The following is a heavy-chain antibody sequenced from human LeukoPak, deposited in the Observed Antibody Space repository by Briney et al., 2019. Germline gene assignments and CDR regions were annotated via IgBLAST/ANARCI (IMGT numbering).Heavy chain of an antibody. Sequence: SETLSLTCTVSGYSLSSGYYWGWIRQPPGKGLEWIGSIYHSGSTYYNPSLKSRVTISVDTSKNQFSLKLSSVTAADTAVYYCARGSGIAAKVGWFDPWGQGTLVTVSS. CDR3: ARGSGIAAKVGWFDP. CDR1: GYSLSSGYY. J-gene: IGHJ5*02. D-gene: IGHD6-13*01. V-gene: IGHV4-38-2*02. CDR2: IYHSGST.